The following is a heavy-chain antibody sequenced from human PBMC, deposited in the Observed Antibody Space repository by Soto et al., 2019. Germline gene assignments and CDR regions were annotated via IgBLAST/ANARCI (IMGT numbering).Heavy chain of an antibody. D-gene: IGHD6-19*01. CDR3: ATARDQQWVRLPFDY. Sequence: EVQLLESGGGLVQPGGSLRLSCVGSGFFFSSYTMTWVRQAPGKGLEWVSSFSATSENTYYADSVRGRFTISRDNSKNTLFLKMNSLTADDTAMYYCATARDQQWVRLPFDYWGQGILVIVSS. V-gene: IGHV3-23*01. J-gene: IGHJ4*02. CDR1: GFFFSSYT. CDR2: FSATSENT.